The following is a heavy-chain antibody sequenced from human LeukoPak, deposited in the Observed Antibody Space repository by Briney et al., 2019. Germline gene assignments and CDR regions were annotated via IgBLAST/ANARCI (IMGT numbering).Heavy chain of an antibody. Sequence: GESLKISCKGSGYSFASYWIGWVRQMPAKGVEWMGIIYPGDSDTRYSPSFQGQVTISADKSISTAYLQWSSLKASDTAIYYCARRASSWWFDYWGQGTLVTVSS. D-gene: IGHD6-13*01. CDR2: IYPGDSDT. V-gene: IGHV5-51*01. CDR3: ARRASSWWFDY. J-gene: IGHJ4*02. CDR1: GYSFASYW.